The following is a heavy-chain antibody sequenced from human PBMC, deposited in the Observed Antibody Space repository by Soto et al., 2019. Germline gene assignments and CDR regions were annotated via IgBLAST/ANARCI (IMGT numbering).Heavy chain of an antibody. CDR1: GFTFSSYA. V-gene: IGHV3-23*01. CDR3: AKVQDASSWDYYGMAV. Sequence: EVQLLESGGGLVQPGGSLRLSCAASGFTFSSYAMSWVRQAPGKGLEWVSVISGSGGSTYYADSVKGRFTISRDNSKNTLSLQMNSRRAEDTAVYYCAKVQDASSWDYYGMAVWGRGTTFTVPS. D-gene: IGHD6-13*01. CDR2: ISGSGGST. J-gene: IGHJ6*02.